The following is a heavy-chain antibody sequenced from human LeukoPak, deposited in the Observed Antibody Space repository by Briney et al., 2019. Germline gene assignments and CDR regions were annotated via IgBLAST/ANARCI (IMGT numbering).Heavy chain of an antibody. D-gene: IGHD3-3*01. CDR1: GFTFSTYS. V-gene: IGHV3-48*02. CDR2: ISGTSSLI. Sequence: GGSLRLSCAASGFTFSTYSMNWVRQALGKGLEWVSYISGTSSLIYYADSVKGRFTISRDNAKNSLYLQMNSLRDEDTAVYYCVRDQFFSFDYWGQGTLVTVSS. CDR3: VRDQFFSFDY. J-gene: IGHJ4*02.